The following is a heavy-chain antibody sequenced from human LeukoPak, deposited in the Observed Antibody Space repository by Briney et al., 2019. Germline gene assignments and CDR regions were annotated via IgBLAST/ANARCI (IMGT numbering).Heavy chain of an antibody. CDR2: INHSGSN. J-gene: IGHJ4*02. CDR3: ARGVDGPNTYQFDY. V-gene: IGHV4-34*01. D-gene: IGHD5-24*01. CDR1: GGSFSGYY. Sequence: SETLSLTCAVYGGSFSGYYWSWIRQPPGKGLEWIGEINHSGSNNYNPSLKSRVTISVDTSKNQFSLKLSSVTAADTAVYYCARGVDGPNTYQFDYWGQGTLVTVSS.